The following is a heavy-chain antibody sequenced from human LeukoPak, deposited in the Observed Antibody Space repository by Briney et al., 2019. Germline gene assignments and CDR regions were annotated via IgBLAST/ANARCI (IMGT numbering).Heavy chain of an antibody. CDR2: ISGSGGST. CDR3: AKVTVVDTAMVTGYFDY. Sequence: GGSLRLSCAASGFTFSSYGMSWVRQAPGKGLEWVSAISGSGGSTYYADSVKGRFTISRDNSKNTLYLQMNSLRAEDTAVYYYAKVTVVDTAMVTGYFDYWGQGTLVTVSS. J-gene: IGHJ4*02. V-gene: IGHV3-23*01. CDR1: GFTFSSYG. D-gene: IGHD5-18*01.